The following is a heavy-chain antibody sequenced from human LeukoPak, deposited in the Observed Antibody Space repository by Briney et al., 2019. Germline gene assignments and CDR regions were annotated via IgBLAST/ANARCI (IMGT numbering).Heavy chain of an antibody. V-gene: IGHV4-59*01. Sequence: SETLSLTCTVSGGSISSYYWSWIQQPPGKGLEWIGYIYYSGSTNYNPSLKSRVTISVDTSKNQFSLKLSSVTAADTAVYYCARDRTPGGIWGQGTLVTVSS. CDR2: IYYSGST. CDR3: ARDRTPGGI. J-gene: IGHJ4*02. D-gene: IGHD1-26*01. CDR1: GGSISSYY.